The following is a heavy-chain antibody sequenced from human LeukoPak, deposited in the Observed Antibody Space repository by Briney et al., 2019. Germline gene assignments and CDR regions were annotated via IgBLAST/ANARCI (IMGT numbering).Heavy chain of an antibody. Sequence: SETLSLTCTVSGGSIGTYYWSWVRQPPGKGLEWIGYIYHSGDTKYNPSLKSRVTISVDTSKNQFSLRLRSVTAADTAVYYCAREGYSGHDFIYWGQGTLVTVSS. CDR1: GGSIGTYY. V-gene: IGHV4-59*01. CDR2: IYHSGDT. J-gene: IGHJ4*02. CDR3: AREGYSGHDFIY. D-gene: IGHD5-12*01.